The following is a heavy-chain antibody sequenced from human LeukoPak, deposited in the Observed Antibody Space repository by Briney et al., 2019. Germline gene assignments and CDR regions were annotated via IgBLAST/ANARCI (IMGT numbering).Heavy chain of an antibody. CDR1: GGSFSGYY. J-gene: IGHJ4*02. CDR3: ARHLYDSSGYLDY. CDR2: INHSGST. Sequence: PSETLSLTCAVYGGSFSGYYWSWIRQPPGKGLEWIGEINHSGSTNYNPSLKSRVTISVDTSKNQFSLKLSSVTAADTAVYYCARHLYDSSGYLDYWGQRTLVTVSS. V-gene: IGHV4-34*01. D-gene: IGHD3-22*01.